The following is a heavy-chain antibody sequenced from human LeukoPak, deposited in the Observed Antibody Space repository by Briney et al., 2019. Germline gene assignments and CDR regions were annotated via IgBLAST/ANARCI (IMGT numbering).Heavy chain of an antibody. CDR3: ARTIAVAGTWVKYFDY. Sequence: SETLSLTCTVSGGSISSYYWSWLRQPPGKGLEWIGYIYYSGSTNYNPSLKSRVTISVDTSKNQFSLKLSSVTAADTAVYYCARTIAVAGTWVKYFDYWGQGTLVTVSS. CDR1: GGSISSYY. CDR2: IYYSGST. V-gene: IGHV4-59*01. D-gene: IGHD6-19*01. J-gene: IGHJ4*02.